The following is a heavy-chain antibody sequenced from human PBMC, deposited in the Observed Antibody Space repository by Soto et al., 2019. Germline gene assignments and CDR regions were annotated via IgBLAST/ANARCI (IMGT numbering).Heavy chain of an antibody. CDR1: GGTFSSYA. CDR2: IIPIFGTA. V-gene: IGHV1-69*13. J-gene: IGHJ6*02. CDR3: AGDLVVVPAAFYGMDI. Sequence: SVKVSCKASGGTFSSYAISWVRQAPGQGLEWMGGIIPIFGTANYAQKFQGRVTITADESTSTAYMELSSLRSEDTAVYYCAGDLVVVPAAFYGMDIWGQGTTVTVSS. D-gene: IGHD2-2*01.